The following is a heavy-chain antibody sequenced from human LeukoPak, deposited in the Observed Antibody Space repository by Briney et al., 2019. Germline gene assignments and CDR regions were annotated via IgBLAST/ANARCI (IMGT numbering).Heavy chain of an antibody. CDR2: ITQDESEK. CDR1: GFTFSGYW. J-gene: IGHJ4*02. CDR3: ARDKIEGPTKLDY. V-gene: IGHV3-7*01. D-gene: IGHD1-1*01. Sequence: GGSLRLSCAASGFTFSGYWMNWVRQAPGKGLEWVANITQDESEKYYVDSLKGRFTISRDNAKNSLYLQMNSLRAEDTAVYYCARDKIEGPTKLDYWGQGILVTVSS.